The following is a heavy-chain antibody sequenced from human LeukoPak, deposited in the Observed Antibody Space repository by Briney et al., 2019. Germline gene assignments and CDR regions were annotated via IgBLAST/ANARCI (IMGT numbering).Heavy chain of an antibody. V-gene: IGHV4-34*01. CDR2: IDHSGST. CDR3: ARRLTMIVVLTNWFDP. CDR1: GGSFSGYY. J-gene: IGHJ5*02. D-gene: IGHD3-22*01. Sequence: SETLSLTCAVYGGSFSGYYWSWIRQPPGKGPEWIGEIDHSGSTNYNPSLKSRVTISVDTSKNQFSLKLSSVTAADTAVYYCARRLTMIVVLTNWFDPWGQGTLVTVSS.